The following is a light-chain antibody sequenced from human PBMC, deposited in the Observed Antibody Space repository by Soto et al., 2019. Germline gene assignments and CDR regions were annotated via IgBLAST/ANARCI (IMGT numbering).Light chain of an antibody. CDR2: EVS. V-gene: IGLV2-14*01. J-gene: IGLJ1*01. CDR1: SSDVGGYNY. Sequence: QSALTQPASVSGSPGQSITISCTGTSSDVGGYNYVSWYQQHPGKAPKLMIYEVSNRPSGVSNRFSGSKSGNTASLTISGLQAEDGADYYCSSYTSSITYVFGTGTKVTVL. CDR3: SSYTSSITYV.